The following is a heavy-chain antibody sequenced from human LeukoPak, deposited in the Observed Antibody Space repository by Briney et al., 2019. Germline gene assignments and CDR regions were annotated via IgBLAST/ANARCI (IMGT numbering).Heavy chain of an antibody. Sequence: GGSLRLSCAASGFIFSSYAMHWVRQAPGKGLECVAVISYDGNNKYYADSVKGRFTISRDNSKNTLYLQMNSLRVEDTAVYYCARHYDSNSYGPGYWGQGTLVTVSS. D-gene: IGHD3-22*01. J-gene: IGHJ4*02. CDR3: ARHYDSNSYGPGY. V-gene: IGHV3-30-3*01. CDR1: GFIFSSYA. CDR2: ISYDGNNK.